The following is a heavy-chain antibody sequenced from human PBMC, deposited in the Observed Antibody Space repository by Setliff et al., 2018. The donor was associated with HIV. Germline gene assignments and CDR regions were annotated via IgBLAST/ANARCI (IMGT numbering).Heavy chain of an antibody. CDR2: LSGSGHST. V-gene: IGHV3-23*01. D-gene: IGHD1-26*01. CDR3: ARSSTLPWELPYFDY. Sequence: PGGSLRLSCAASGFAFTTNAMGWVRQAPGKGLEWLSALSGSGHSTYYADFVKGRFTISRDNAKNSLFLQMNSLRAEDTAVYYCARSSTLPWELPYFDYWGQGTLVTVSS. J-gene: IGHJ4*02. CDR1: GFAFTTNA.